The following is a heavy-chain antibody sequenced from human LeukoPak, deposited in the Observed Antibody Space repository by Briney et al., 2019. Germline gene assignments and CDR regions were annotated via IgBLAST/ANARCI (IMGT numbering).Heavy chain of an antibody. CDR3: ARRGIAMAGPQDNWFDP. CDR2: IIPILGIA. D-gene: IGHD6-19*01. V-gene: IGHV1-69*04. J-gene: IGHJ5*02. Sequence: GASVKVSCKASGGTFSSYAISWVRQAPGQGLEWMGRIIPILGIANYAQKFQGRVTITADKSTSTAYMELSSLRSEDTAVYYCARRGIAMAGPQDNWFDPWGQGTLVTVSS. CDR1: GGTFSSYA.